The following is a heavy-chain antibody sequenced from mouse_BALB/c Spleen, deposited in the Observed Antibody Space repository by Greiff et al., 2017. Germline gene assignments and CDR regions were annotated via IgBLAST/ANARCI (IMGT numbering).Heavy chain of an antibody. J-gene: IGHJ3*01. CDR3: ARCDGSWFAY. CDR1: GFNIKDTY. Sequence: DVKLVESGAELVKPGASVKLSCTASGFNIKDTYMHWVKQRPEQGLEWIGRIDPANGNTKYDPKFQGKATITADTSSNTAYLQLSSLTSEDTAVYYCARCDGSWFAYWGQGTLVTVSA. V-gene: IGHV14-3*02. D-gene: IGHD2-3*01. CDR2: IDPANGNT.